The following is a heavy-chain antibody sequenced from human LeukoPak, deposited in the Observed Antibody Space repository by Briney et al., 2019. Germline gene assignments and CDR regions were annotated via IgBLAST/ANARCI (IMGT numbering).Heavy chain of an antibody. CDR2: IYPGDSGT. J-gene: IGHJ6*02. Sequence: GESLKISCKGSGYSFTSYWIGWVRQMPGKGLEWMGIIYPGDSGTRYSPSFQGQVTISADKPISTAYLQWSSLKASDTAMYYCARLGPGGGNYYGMDVWGQGTTVTVS. D-gene: IGHD3-16*01. CDR1: GYSFTSYW. V-gene: IGHV5-51*01. CDR3: ARLGPGGGNYYGMDV.